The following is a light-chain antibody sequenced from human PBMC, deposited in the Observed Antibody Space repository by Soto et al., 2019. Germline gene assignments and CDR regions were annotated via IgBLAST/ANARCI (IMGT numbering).Light chain of an antibody. V-gene: IGKV3-20*01. CDR2: GAS. Sequence: EIVLTQSPGTLSLSRGERATLSCRASQSVSSGYLAWYQQKPGQAPRLLIYGASSRATGIPDRFSGSGSGTDFTLTISRLEPEAFAVYYCQQYGSSPVTFGQGTKVEIK. J-gene: IGKJ1*01. CDR3: QQYGSSPVT. CDR1: QSVSSGY.